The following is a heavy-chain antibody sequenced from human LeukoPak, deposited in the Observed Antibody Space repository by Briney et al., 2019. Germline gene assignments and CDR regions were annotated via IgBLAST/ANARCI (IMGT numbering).Heavy chain of an antibody. J-gene: IGHJ5*02. CDR2: IYYSGST. CDR3: AGLSSVPGADA. CDR1: GGSISSYY. Sequence: SETLSLTCTVSGGSISSYYWSWIRQPPGKGLEWIGYIYYSGSTNYNPSLKSRVTISVDTSKNQFSLKLSSVTAADTAVYYCAGLSSVPGADAWGQGTLVTVSS. V-gene: IGHV4-59*01. D-gene: IGHD6-19*01.